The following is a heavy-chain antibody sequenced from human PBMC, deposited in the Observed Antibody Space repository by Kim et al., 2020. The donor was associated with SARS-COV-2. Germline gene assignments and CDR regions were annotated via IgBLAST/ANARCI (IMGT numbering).Heavy chain of an antibody. Sequence: SETLSLTCAVYGGSFSGYYCSWIRQPPGKGLEWIGEINHSGRTNYNPSLKSRVTISVDTSKNQFSLKLTSVTAADAALYFCARRLSNTSGWGSHYCDLWGQGILVTVSS. CDR3: ARRLSNTSGWGSHYCDL. CDR1: GGSFSGYY. J-gene: IGHJ1*01. D-gene: IGHD3-10*01. V-gene: IGHV4-34*01. CDR2: INHSGRT.